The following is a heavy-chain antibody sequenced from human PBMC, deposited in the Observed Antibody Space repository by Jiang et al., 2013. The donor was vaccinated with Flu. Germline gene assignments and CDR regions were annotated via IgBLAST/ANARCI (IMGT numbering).Heavy chain of an antibody. CDR3: ARDLHMVRGVITLAY. V-gene: IGHV4-4*02. D-gene: IGHD3-10*01. Sequence: LKSRVTISVDKSKNQFSLKLSSVTAADTAVYYCARDLHMVRGVITLAYWGQGTLVTVS. J-gene: IGHJ4*02.